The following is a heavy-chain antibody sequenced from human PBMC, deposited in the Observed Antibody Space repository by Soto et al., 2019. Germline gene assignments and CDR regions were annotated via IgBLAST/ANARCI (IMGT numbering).Heavy chain of an antibody. CDR1: GYTFTSYD. V-gene: IGHV1-8*01. D-gene: IGHD2-2*01. J-gene: IGHJ6*02. Sequence: ASVKVSCKASGYTFTSYDINWVRQATGQGLEWMGWMDPNSGNTGYAQKFQGRVTMTRNTSISTAYMELSSLRSEDTAVYYCARGNVPAAMRGPFGMDVWGQGTTVTVSS. CDR2: MDPNSGNT. CDR3: ARGNVPAAMRGPFGMDV.